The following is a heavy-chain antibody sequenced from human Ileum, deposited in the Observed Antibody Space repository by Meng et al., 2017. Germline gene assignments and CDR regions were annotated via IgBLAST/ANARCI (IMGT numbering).Heavy chain of an antibody. V-gene: IGHV3-21*01. CDR2: ISSSSSYI. CDR3: AKTVAPDAFDI. D-gene: IGHD4-23*01. CDR1: GFTFSSYS. J-gene: IGHJ3*02. Sequence: ETLSLTCAASGFTFSSYSMNWVRQAPGKGLEWVSSISSSSSYIYYADSVKGRFTISRDNAKNSLYLQMNSLRAEDTAVYYCAKTVAPDAFDIWGQGTMVTVSS.